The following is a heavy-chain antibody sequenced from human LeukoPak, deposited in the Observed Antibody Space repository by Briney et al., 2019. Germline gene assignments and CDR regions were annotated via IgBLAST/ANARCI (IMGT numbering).Heavy chain of an antibody. V-gene: IGHV1-18*01. J-gene: IGHJ6*02. CDR2: ISAYDGST. CDR3: ARDPLSSTWSPYYFTLDA. CDR1: DYXFTSYA. Sequence: ASVKVSCKASDYXFTSYAINWVRQAPGQGLEWMGGISAYDGSTISAQHLQGRVTMTTDTSTTTAYMELTRLRSDDTAVYYCARDPLSSTWSPYYFTLDAWGQGTTVIVSS. D-gene: IGHD6-13*01.